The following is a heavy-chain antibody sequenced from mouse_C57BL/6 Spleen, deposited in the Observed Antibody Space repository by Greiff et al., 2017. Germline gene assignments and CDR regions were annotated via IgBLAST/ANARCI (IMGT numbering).Heavy chain of an antibody. V-gene: IGHV1-80*01. CDR3: AREDYGSSPGFAY. Sequence: QVQLQQSGAELVKPGASVKISCKASGYAFSSYWMNWVKQRPGKGLEWIGQIYPGDGDTNYNGKFKGKATLTADKSSSTAYMQLSSLTSEDSAVYCGAREDYGSSPGFAYWGQGTLVTVSA. J-gene: IGHJ3*01. CDR1: GYAFSSYW. D-gene: IGHD1-1*01. CDR2: IYPGDGDT.